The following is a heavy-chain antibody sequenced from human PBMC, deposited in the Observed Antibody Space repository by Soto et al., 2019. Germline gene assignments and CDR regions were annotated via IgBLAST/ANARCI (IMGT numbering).Heavy chain of an antibody. CDR3: ARLSRITMVRGVNGWFDP. D-gene: IGHD3-10*01. J-gene: IGHJ5*02. CDR1: GGSISSSSYY. Sequence: SETLYLTCTVSGGSISSSSYYWGWIRKPPGKGLEWIGGINYSGSTYYNPSLKSRVTISVDTSKNQLSLKLSSVTAADTAVYYCARLSRITMVRGVNGWFDPWGQGTLVTVSS. V-gene: IGHV4-39*01. CDR2: INYSGST.